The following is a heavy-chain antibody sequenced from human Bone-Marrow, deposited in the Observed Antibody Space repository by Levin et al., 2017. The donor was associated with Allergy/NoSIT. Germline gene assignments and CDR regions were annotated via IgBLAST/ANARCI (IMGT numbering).Heavy chain of an antibody. CDR2: VNRSGRT. V-gene: IGHV4-34*01. Sequence: PSETLSLTCVSKGGSFTEYFWTWIRQAPGKGLQWIGEVNRSGRTTYNPSLQSRVVISIDTSKNQFSLSLTSVTAADTGVYYCARGRTGFGGLDVWGQGATVIVSS. J-gene: IGHJ6*02. CDR3: ARGRTGFGGLDV. CDR1: GGSFTEYF. D-gene: IGHD3-10*01.